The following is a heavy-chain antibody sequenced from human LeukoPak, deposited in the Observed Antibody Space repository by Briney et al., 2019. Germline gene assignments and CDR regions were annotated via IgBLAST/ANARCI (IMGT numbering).Heavy chain of an antibody. V-gene: IGHV4-39*07. D-gene: IGHD4-23*01. CDR3: ARAGGYYYYYMDV. J-gene: IGHJ6*03. CDR1: GGSISSSSYY. CDR2: IYYSGST. Sequence: SETLSLTCTVSGGSISSSSYYWGWIRQPPGKGLEWIGSIYYSGSTYYNPSLKSRVTISVYTSKNQFSLKLSSVTAADTAVYYCARAGGYYYYYMDVWGKGTTVTVSS.